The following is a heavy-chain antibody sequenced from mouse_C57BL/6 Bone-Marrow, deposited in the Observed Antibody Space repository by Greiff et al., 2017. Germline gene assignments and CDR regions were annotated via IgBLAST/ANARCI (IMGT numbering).Heavy chain of an antibody. CDR3: ARTYYSNNDAMDY. CDR2: IDPEDGDT. J-gene: IGHJ4*01. Sequence: VQLKQSGAELVKPGASVKLSCTASGFNIKDYYMHWVKPRTEQGLEWIGRIDPEDGDTKYAPKFQGKATITADTSSNTAYLQLSSLTSEDTAVYYCARTYYSNNDAMDYWGQGTSVTVSS. CDR1: GFNIKDYY. V-gene: IGHV14-2*01. D-gene: IGHD2-5*01.